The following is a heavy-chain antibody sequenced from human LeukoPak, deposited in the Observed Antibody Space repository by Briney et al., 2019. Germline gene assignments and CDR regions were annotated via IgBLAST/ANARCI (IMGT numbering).Heavy chain of an antibody. CDR1: GYTFTSYD. D-gene: IGHD3/OR15-3a*01. V-gene: IGHV1-8*01. CDR3: ARRTRARLTFDP. Sequence: ASVKVSCKASGYTFTSYDINWVRQATGQGLEWMGWMNPNSGSTGYAQKFQGRVTMTRNTSISTAYMELSSLRSEDTAVYYCARRTRARLTFDPWGQGTLVTVSS. CDR2: MNPNSGST. J-gene: IGHJ5*02.